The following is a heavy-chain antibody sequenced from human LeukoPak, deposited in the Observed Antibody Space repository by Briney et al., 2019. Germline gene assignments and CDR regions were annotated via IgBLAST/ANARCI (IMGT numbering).Heavy chain of an antibody. CDR1: GYTFTSYS. V-gene: IGHV1-46*01. Sequence: ASVKVSCKASGYTFTSYSMHWVRQAPGQGLEWMGIINPTGGSADYAQKFQGRVTMTGDTSTSTVYMELSSLRSEDTAVYYCARHSGMDVWGQGTTVTVSS. CDR3: ARHSGMDV. J-gene: IGHJ6*02. CDR2: INPTGGSA.